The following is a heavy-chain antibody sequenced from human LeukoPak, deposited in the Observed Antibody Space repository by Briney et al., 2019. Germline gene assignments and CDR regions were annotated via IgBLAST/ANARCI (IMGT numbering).Heavy chain of an antibody. CDR3: ARYYSSSSGDAFDI. J-gene: IGHJ3*02. V-gene: IGHV4-30-2*01. CDR1: GGSISSGGYY. D-gene: IGHD6-6*01. CDR2: IYHSGST. Sequence: SQTLSLTCTVSGGSISSGGYYWSWIRQPPGKGLEWIGYIYHSGSTYYNPSLKSRVTISVDRSKNQFSLKLSSVTAADTAVYYCARYYSSSSGDAFDIWGQGTMVTVSS.